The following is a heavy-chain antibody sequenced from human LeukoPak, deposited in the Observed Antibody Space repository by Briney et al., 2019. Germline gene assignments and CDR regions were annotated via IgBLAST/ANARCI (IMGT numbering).Heavy chain of an antibody. D-gene: IGHD2-15*01. CDR1: GFTFTSYV. CDR2: ISGSGSST. CDR3: AKGSRPVIAASFSDF. V-gene: IGHV3-23*01. J-gene: IGHJ4*02. Sequence: GGTLRLSCAASGFTFTSYVMSWVRQAPGKGLEWVSVISGSGSSTDYADSVKGRFTISRDNFKNTLYLQMNSLRAEDTAVYYCAKGSRPVIAASFSDFWGQGTLVTVSS.